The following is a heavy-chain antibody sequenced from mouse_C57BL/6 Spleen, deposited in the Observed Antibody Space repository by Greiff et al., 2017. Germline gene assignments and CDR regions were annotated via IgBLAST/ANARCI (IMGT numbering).Heavy chain of an antibody. Sequence: VKLMESGPGLVAPSQSLSITCTVSGFSLTSYAISWVRQPPGKGLEWLGVLWTGGGTNYNSALKSRLSISKDNSKSHVFLKMNSLQTDDTARYYCARNSYSNYDYYARDYWGQGTSGTVSS. V-gene: IGHV2-9-1*01. CDR1: GFSLTSYA. J-gene: IGHJ4*01. CDR3: ARNSYSNYDYYARDY. CDR2: LWTGGGT. D-gene: IGHD2-5*01.